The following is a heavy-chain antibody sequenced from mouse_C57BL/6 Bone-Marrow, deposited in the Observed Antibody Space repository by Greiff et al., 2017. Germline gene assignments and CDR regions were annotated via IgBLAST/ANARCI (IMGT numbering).Heavy chain of an antibody. Sequence: EVQLQQSGPVLVKPGASVKMSCKASGYTFTDYYMNWVKQSHGKSLEWIGVINPYNGGTSYNQKFEGKATLTVDKSSSTAYMELNSLTSEDSAVYYCAREPHYYAMDYWGQGTSVTVSS. J-gene: IGHJ4*01. CDR1: GYTFTDYY. CDR3: AREPHYYAMDY. V-gene: IGHV1-19*01. CDR2: INPYNGGT.